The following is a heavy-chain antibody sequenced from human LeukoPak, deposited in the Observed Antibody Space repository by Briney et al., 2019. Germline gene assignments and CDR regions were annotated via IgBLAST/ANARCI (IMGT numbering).Heavy chain of an antibody. V-gene: IGHV3-23*01. CDR3: TRNSGWYGLS. J-gene: IGHJ1*01. CDR1: GFTLSSYE. Sequence: RAGGSLRLSCTVSGFTLSSYEMSWIRQAPGEGLEWVSSIDYDGGSGHYADSVKGRFTISRDNSNNTLFLHLNSLRGEDTAVYYCTRNSGWYGLSWGQGTLVTVSS. D-gene: IGHD6-19*01. CDR2: IDYDGGSG.